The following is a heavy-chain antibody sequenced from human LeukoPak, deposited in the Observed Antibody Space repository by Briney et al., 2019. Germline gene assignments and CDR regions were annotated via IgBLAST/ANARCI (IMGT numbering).Heavy chain of an antibody. Sequence: SETLSLTCTVSGAPISTYYWSWIRQPAGKGLEWIGRMYTSGTTKYNPSLKSRVTMSVDTSNNQFSLKVSSVTAADTAVYYCARDQGAYYGVDVWGRGTTVTVSS. J-gene: IGHJ6*02. CDR2: MYTSGTT. CDR1: GAPISTYY. CDR3: ARDQGAYYGVDV. V-gene: IGHV4-4*07.